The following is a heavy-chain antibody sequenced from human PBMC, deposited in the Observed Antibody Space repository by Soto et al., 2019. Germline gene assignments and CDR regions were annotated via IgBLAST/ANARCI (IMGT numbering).Heavy chain of an antibody. V-gene: IGHV4-59*04. Sequence: SETLSLTCTVSGGSISSYYWSWIRQPPGKGLEWIGYIYYSGSTYYNPSLKSRVTISVDTSKNQFSLKLSSVTAADTAVYYCAKGGSGSYSNAFDIWGQGTMVT. CDR1: GGSISSYY. D-gene: IGHD3-10*01. J-gene: IGHJ3*02. CDR3: AKGGSGSYSNAFDI. CDR2: IYYSGST.